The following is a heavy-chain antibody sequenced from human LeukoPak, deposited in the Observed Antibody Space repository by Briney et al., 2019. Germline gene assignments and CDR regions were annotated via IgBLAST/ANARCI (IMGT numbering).Heavy chain of an antibody. Sequence: GGSLRLSCAASGFTFSDYNMRWIRQAPGKGLEWVSSISSSGGTKYYADSVKGRFTISRDNAKNSLFLQMNSLRAEDTAVYYCARVNYDSSGYYRSAPFDCWGQGTLVTVSS. J-gene: IGHJ4*02. CDR3: ARVNYDSSGYYRSAPFDC. D-gene: IGHD3-22*01. V-gene: IGHV3-11*01. CDR2: ISSSGGTK. CDR1: GFTFSDYN.